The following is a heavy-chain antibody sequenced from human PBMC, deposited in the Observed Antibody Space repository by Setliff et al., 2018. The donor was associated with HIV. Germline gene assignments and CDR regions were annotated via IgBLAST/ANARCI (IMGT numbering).Heavy chain of an antibody. CDR2: IIPILGIA. CDR3: ARGDGYNSDY. CDR1: GGTFSSYA. D-gene: IGHD5-12*01. Sequence: ASVKVSCKASGGTFSSYAISWVRQAPGQGLEWMGGIIPILGIANYAQKFQGSVTITADKSTSTAYMELSSLRSEDTAVYYCARGDGYNSDYWGQGTLVTVSS. J-gene: IGHJ4*02. V-gene: IGHV1-69*10.